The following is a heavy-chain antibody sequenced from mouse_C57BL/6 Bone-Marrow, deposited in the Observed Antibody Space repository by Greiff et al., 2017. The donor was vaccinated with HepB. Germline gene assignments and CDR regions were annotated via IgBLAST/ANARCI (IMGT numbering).Heavy chain of an antibody. D-gene: IGHD1-1*01. CDR1: GFTFSDYY. J-gene: IGHJ4*01. Sequence: EVKLVESGGGLVQPGGSLKLSCAASGFTFSDYYMYWVRQTPEKRLEWVAYISNGGGSTYYPDTVKGRFTISRDNAKNTLYLQMSRLKSEDTAMYYCARPYYYGSFYYYAMDYWGQGTSVTVSS. V-gene: IGHV5-12*01. CDR3: ARPYYYGSFYYYAMDY. CDR2: ISNGGGST.